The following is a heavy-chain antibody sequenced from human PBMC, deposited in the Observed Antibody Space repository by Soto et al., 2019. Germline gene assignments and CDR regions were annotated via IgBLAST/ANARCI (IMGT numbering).Heavy chain of an antibody. V-gene: IGHV3-11*06. Sequence: PWVSLRLSCTASAFTFKGYYMTWIRQAPGKGLGWISYISNCGTYTHYADSVQSRFTVSRDNARNSGYLHKSSLSAAATALYYWARGARTPLYNFDSWGQGTQVTVSS. J-gene: IGHJ4*01. CDR1: AFTFKGYY. CDR2: ISNCGTYT. D-gene: IGHD1-1*01. CDR3: ARGARTPLYNFDS.